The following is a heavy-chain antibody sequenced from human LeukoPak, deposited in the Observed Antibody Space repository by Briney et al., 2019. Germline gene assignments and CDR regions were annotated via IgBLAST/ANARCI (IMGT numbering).Heavy chain of an antibody. CDR2: ISSSNSYI. CDR1: GFTFSTYN. CDR3: ARGATNFDY. J-gene: IGHJ4*02. V-gene: IGHV3-21*01. Sequence: KAGGSLRLSCAASGFTFSTYNMNWFRQAPGKGLEYVSSISSSNSYIYYADSVKGRFTISRDNAKNSLYLQMNSLRAEDTAVYYCARGATNFDYWGQGTLVTVSS.